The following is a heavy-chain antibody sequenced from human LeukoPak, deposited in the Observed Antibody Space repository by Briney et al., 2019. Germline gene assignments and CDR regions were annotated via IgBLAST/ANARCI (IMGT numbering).Heavy chain of an antibody. D-gene: IGHD6-13*01. CDR1: GGTFSSYA. Sequence: ASVKVSCKASGGTFSSYAISWVRQAPGQGLEWMGGIIPIFGTANYAQKFQGRVTITADESTSTAYMELSSLRSDDTAVYYCARGPIAAAGDYWGQGTLVTVSS. V-gene: IGHV1-69*13. CDR2: IIPIFGTA. CDR3: ARGPIAAAGDY. J-gene: IGHJ4*02.